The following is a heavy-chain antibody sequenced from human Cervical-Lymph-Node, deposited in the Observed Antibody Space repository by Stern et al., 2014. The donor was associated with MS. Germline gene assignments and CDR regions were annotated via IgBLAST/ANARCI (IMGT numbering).Heavy chain of an antibody. J-gene: IGHJ4*02. V-gene: IGHV1-2*06. CDR1: GYTFTGYY. Sequence: VQLVESGAEVKKPGASVKVSCKASGYTFTGYYMHWVRQAPGQGLEWMVRITPTSGGTNCPQKFQGRVTMTRDTSISTAYMELSRLRSDDTSVFYCARARRDGYNSYYFDYWGQGTLVTVSS. CDR3: ARARRDGYNSYYFDY. D-gene: IGHD5-24*01. CDR2: ITPTSGGT.